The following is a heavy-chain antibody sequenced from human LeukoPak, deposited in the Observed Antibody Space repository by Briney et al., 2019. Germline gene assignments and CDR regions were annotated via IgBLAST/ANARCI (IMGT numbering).Heavy chain of an antibody. CDR1: GDSISDYY. CDR2: IFPSGST. CDR3: ARETAAAGTWFDP. D-gene: IGHD6-13*01. J-gene: IGHJ5*02. V-gene: IGHV4-59*01. Sequence: SSETLSLTCTVSGDSISDYYWNWIRQPPGKGLEWIGYIFPSGSTNYNPSLKSRVTISVDTSKNQFSLKLDSVTAADTAVYYCARETAAAGTWFDPWGQGTLVTVSS.